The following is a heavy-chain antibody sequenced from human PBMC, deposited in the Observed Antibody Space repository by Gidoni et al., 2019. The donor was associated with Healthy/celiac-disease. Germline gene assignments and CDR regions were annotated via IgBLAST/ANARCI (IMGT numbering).Heavy chain of an antibody. CDR1: GGTFSRYA. V-gene: IGHV1-69*04. CDR2: IIPILGIA. Sequence: QVQLVQSGAEVKKPGSSVKVSCKASGGTFSRYATSWVRQAPGQGLEWMGRIIPILGIANYAQKFQGRVTITADKSTSTAYMELSSLRSEDTAVYYCARDVIAAAKDYYYGMDVWGQGTTVTVSS. D-gene: IGHD6-13*01. CDR3: ARDVIAAAKDYYYGMDV. J-gene: IGHJ6*02.